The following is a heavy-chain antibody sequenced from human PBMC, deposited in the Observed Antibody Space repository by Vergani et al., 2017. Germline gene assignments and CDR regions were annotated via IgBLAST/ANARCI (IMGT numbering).Heavy chain of an antibody. J-gene: IGHJ4*02. CDR1: GFTFSSYS. CDR2: ISSSSSYI. CDR3: ARGPPMVRGVIITSPRPPEDY. Sequence: EVQLVESGGGLVKPGGSLRLSCAASGFTFSSYSMNWVRQAPGKGLEWVSSISSSSSYIYYADSVKGRFTISRDNAKNSLYLQMNSLRAEDTAVYYCARGPPMVRGVIITSPRPPEDYWGQGTLVTVSS. V-gene: IGHV3-21*01. D-gene: IGHD3-10*01.